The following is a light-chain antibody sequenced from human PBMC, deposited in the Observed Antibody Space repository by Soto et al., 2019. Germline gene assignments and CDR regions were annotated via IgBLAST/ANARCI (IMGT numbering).Light chain of an antibody. CDR3: AAWDDILNGWV. Sequence: QSALTQPPSASGTPGQRVTISCSGSSSNIGSNIVYWYQHLPGTAPKLLIYSTNQRPSGVPDRFSGSKSGTSASLAISGLQSEDEADYSCAAWDDILNGWVFGGGTKLTVL. V-gene: IGLV1-44*01. CDR1: SSNIGSNI. CDR2: STN. J-gene: IGLJ3*02.